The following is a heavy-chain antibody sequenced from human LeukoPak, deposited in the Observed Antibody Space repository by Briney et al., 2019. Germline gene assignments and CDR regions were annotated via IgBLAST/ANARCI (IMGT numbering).Heavy chain of an antibody. J-gene: IGHJ4*02. CDR2: IRGSGSGT. V-gene: IGHV3-23*01. Sequence: GGSLRLSCAASGFTFSTYAMTWVRPAPGQGLEWVSSIRGSGSGTYYADSVKGRFTISRDNSKNTLYLQMNSLRAEDTAVYYYARGSFLITFGGLIVWGQGTLVTVSS. CDR1: GFTFSTYA. CDR3: ARGSFLITFGGLIV. D-gene: IGHD3-16*02.